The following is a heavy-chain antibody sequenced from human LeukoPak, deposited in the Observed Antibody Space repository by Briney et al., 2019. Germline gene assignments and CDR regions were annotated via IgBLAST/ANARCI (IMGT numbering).Heavy chain of an antibody. V-gene: IGHV1-69*13. CDR3: ARALGAPAAILNYYMDV. CDR1: GGTFSSYA. J-gene: IGHJ6*03. Sequence: SVKVSCKASGGTFSSYAISWVRQSPGQGLEWMGGIIPIFGTANYAQKFQGRVTITADESTSTAYMELSSLRSEDTAVYYCARALGAPAAILNYYMDVWGKGTTVTVSS. CDR2: IIPIFGTA. D-gene: IGHD2-2*01.